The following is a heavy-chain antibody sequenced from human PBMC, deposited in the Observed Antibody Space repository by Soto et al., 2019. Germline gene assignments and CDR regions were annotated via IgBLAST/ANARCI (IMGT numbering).Heavy chain of an antibody. J-gene: IGHJ6*03. CDR1: GFTFSSYA. Sequence: PGGSLRLSCAASGFTFSSYAMHWVRQAPGKGLEWVAVISYDGSNKYYADSVKGRFTISRDNSKNTLYLQMNSLRAEDTAVYYCARPVLSVLRFLEWSGLDGWGKGNTVTVYS. V-gene: IGHV3-30-3*01. CDR2: ISYDGSNK. CDR3: ARPVLSVLRFLEWSGLDG. D-gene: IGHD3-3*01.